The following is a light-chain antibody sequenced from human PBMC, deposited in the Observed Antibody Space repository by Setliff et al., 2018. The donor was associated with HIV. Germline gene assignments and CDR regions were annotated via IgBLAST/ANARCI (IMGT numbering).Light chain of an antibody. Sequence: QSVLSQPPSASATPGQRVTISCSGSSSNIGVNVVNWYQHLPGTSPKLLIYNNYQRPSGVPDRFSGSKSGSSGSLAISGLQSEDEADYYCAVRDNGLKGYVFGTGTKATVL. CDR1: SSNIGVNV. J-gene: IGLJ1*01. CDR2: NNY. V-gene: IGLV1-44*01. CDR3: AVRDNGLKGYV.